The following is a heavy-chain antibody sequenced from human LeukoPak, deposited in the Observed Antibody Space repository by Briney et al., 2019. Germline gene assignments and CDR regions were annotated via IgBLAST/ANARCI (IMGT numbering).Heavy chain of an antibody. V-gene: IGHV1-18*01. CDR2: ISAYNGNT. CDR3: AREGDYYDSPGLDY. D-gene: IGHD3-22*01. Sequence: ASVKVSCKASGYTFTSYGISWVRQAPGQGLEWMGWISAYNGNTNYAQKLQGRVTMTPDTSTSTAYMELRSLRSDDAAVYYCAREGDYYDSPGLDYWGQGTLVTVSS. CDR1: GYTFTSYG. J-gene: IGHJ4*02.